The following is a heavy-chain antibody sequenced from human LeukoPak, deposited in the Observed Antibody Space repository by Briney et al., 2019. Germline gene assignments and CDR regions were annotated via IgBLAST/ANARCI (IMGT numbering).Heavy chain of an antibody. CDR1: GFTFSSYS. V-gene: IGHV3-7*01. CDR2: NKEDGTVK. CDR3: VRDRGWFHFDL. J-gene: IGHJ4*02. Sequence: GGSLRLSCAASGFTFSSYSMNWVRQAPGKGLEWVAHNKEDGTVKDYVDSVKGRFTISRDNTKNSLFLQLNSLRAEDTAVYYCVRDRGWFHFDLWGQGTLVTVSS. D-gene: IGHD3-10*01.